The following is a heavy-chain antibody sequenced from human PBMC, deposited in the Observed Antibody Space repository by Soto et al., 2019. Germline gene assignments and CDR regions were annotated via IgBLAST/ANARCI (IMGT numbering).Heavy chain of an antibody. Sequence: GASVKVSCKASGYTFTSYGISWVRQAPGQGLEWMGWISAYNGNTKYSQKFQARVTITRDTSASTGYMELSRLRSADSAVYYCAREETLRIVTGYYYYGMDVWGQGTTVTVSS. CDR1: GYTFTSYG. CDR2: ISAYNGNT. D-gene: IGHD1-26*01. J-gene: IGHJ6*02. V-gene: IGHV1-18*01. CDR3: AREETLRIVTGYYYYGMDV.